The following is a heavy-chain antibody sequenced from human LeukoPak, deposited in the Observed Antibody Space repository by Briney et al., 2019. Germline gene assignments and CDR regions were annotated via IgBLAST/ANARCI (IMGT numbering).Heavy chain of an antibody. V-gene: IGHV1-69*13. J-gene: IGHJ6*03. CDR2: IIPIFGTA. Sequence: ASVKVSCKASGGTFSSYAVSWVRQAPGQGLEWMGGIIPIFGTANYAQKFQGRVTITADESTSTAYMELSSLRSEDTAVYYCARDRYCSGGSCHRNYYYYMDVWGKGTTVTISS. D-gene: IGHD2-15*01. CDR1: GGTFSSYA. CDR3: ARDRYCSGGSCHRNYYYYMDV.